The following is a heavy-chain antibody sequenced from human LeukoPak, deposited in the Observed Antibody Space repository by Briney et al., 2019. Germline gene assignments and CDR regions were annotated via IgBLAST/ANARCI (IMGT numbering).Heavy chain of an antibody. D-gene: IGHD2-15*01. V-gene: IGHV3-23*01. CDR3: AKFLSNGGFYYYGMDV. CDR1: GFTFSSYS. CDR2: ISGSGDTT. Sequence: PGGSLRLSCAASGFTFSSYSMNWVRQAPGKGLEWVSTISGSGDTTYYADSVKGRFTISRDNSKNTLYLQMNSLRAEDTAVYYCAKFLSNGGFYYYGMDVWGQGTTVTVSS. J-gene: IGHJ6*02.